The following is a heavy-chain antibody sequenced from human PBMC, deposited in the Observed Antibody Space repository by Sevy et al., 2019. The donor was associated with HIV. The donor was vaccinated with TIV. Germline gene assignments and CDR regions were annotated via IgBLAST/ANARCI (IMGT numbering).Heavy chain of an antibody. D-gene: IGHD2-21*02. CDR2: IFNDGKTK. V-gene: IGHV3-33*01. CDR1: GFIFSRYG. CDR3: ARESGSDWYLDS. Sequence: GGSLRLSCKASGFIFSRYGVHWVREAPGKGLGWVASIFNDGKTKYYGDPVKGRFTISRDDSKNTLYLQMDSLRAEDTAVYYCARESGSDWYLDSWGQGTLVTVSS. J-gene: IGHJ4*02.